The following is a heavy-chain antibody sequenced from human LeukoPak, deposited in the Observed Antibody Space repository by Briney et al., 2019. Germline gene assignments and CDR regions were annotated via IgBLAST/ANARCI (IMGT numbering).Heavy chain of an antibody. CDR1: GFTFGDYA. Sequence: GGSLRLSCTASGFTFGDYAMSWFRQAPGKGLEWVGFIRSNTYGGTAEYAASVKGRFTISRDDSKSVAYLQMNSLKTEDTAVYYCTKGDYHAYWGQGTLATVSS. J-gene: IGHJ4*02. CDR2: IRSNTYGGTA. CDR3: TKGDYHAY. V-gene: IGHV3-49*03.